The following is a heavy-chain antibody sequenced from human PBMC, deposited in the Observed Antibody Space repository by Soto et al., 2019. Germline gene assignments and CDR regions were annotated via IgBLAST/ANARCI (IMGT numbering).Heavy chain of an antibody. CDR1: GFTFSSYG. D-gene: IGHD3-3*01. V-gene: IGHV3-33*01. CDR2: IWYDGSNK. J-gene: IGHJ6*02. Sequence: QVQLVESGGGVVQPGRSLRLSCAASGFTFSSYGMHWVRQAPGKGLEWVAVIWYDGSNKYYADSVKGRFTISRDNSKNTLYLEMNSLRAEDTAVYYCARARDYDFWAGYYGMDVWGQGTTVTVSS. CDR3: ARARDYDFWAGYYGMDV.